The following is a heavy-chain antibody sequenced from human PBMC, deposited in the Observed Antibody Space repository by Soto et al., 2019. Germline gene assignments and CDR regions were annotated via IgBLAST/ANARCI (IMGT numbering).Heavy chain of an antibody. CDR2: ISGSGGST. D-gene: IGHD3-22*01. Sequence: PGGSLRLSCAASGFTFSNYAISWVRQAPGKGLEWVSSISGSGGSTYYADSVKGRFTISRDNAKNSLYLQMNSLRAEDTAVYYCAKMRDTMILVVITRGIYIDYWGQGTLVTVSS. CDR3: AKMRDTMILVVITRGIYIDY. J-gene: IGHJ4*02. V-gene: IGHV3-23*01. CDR1: GFTFSNYA.